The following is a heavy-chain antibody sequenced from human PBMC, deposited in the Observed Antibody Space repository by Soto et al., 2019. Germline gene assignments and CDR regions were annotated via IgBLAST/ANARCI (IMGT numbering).Heavy chain of an antibody. CDR1: GGSISSYY. CDR3: ARYGYVVRGVIFPGFDY. V-gene: IGHV4-59*01. D-gene: IGHD3-10*01. J-gene: IGHJ4*02. CDR2: IYYSGST. Sequence: SETLSLTCTVSGGSISSYYWSWIRQPPGKGLEWIGYIYYSGSTNYNPSLKSRVTISVDTSKNQYSLKPSSVTAADTAMYYCARYGYVVRGVIFPGFDYWGQGTLVTVSS.